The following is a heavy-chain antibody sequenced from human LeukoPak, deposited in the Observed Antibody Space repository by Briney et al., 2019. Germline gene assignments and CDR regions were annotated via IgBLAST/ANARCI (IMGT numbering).Heavy chain of an antibody. D-gene: IGHD1-1*01. CDR3: ARQASGIGWFDP. J-gene: IGHJ5*02. V-gene: IGHV4-61*08. CDR1: GGSISSGGYY. CDR2: IYTSGST. Sequence: SETLSLTCTVSGGSISSGGYYWSWIRQHPGKDLEWIGYIYTSGSTNYNPSLKSRVTISVDTSKNQFSLKLSSVTAADTAVYYCARQASGIGWFDPWGQGTLVTVSS.